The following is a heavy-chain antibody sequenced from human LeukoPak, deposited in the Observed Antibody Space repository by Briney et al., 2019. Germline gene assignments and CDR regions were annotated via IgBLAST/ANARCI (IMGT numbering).Heavy chain of an antibody. D-gene: IGHD2-15*01. J-gene: IGHJ4*02. CDR2: IIPILGIA. Sequence: GASVKVSCKASGGTFSSYAISWVRQAPGQGLEWMGRIIPILGIANYAQKFQGRVTITADKSTSTAYMELSSLRSEDTAVYYCAIGYCSGGSCSVDYWGQGTLVTVSS. V-gene: IGHV1-69*04. CDR1: GGTFSSYA. CDR3: AIGYCSGGSCSVDY.